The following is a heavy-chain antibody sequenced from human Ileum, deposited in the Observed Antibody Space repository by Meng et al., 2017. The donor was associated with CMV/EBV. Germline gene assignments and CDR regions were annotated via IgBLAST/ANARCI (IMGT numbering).Heavy chain of an antibody. CDR3: ARGRTGISGWSEEVDF. D-gene: IGHD6-19*01. J-gene: IGHJ4*02. V-gene: IGHV3-30*03. Sequence: FTFHRSGMFWVRQAPGRGLEWVAAISYDGKHEYYGDSVRGRFAISRDNSKNTLYLQLDSLSDEDTAVYYCARGRTGISGWSEEVDFWGQGTLVTVSS. CDR2: ISYDGKHE. CDR1: FTFHRSG.